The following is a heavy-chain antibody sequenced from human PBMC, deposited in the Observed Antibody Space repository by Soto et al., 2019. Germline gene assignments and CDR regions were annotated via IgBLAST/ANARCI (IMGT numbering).Heavy chain of an antibody. CDR2: ITDRATNT. Sequence: EVQLLESGGDLVQPGGSLRLSCAASGFTFSSYAMSWVRQAPGKGLEWVSLITDRATNTYYADLVKGRFTISRGSSKNTLYLQMNSLRAEDTAIYFCATSHSGTWDYFDYWGQGTLVTVSS. D-gene: IGHD6-13*01. CDR1: GFTFSSYA. V-gene: IGHV3-23*01. CDR3: ATSHSGTWDYFDY. J-gene: IGHJ4*02.